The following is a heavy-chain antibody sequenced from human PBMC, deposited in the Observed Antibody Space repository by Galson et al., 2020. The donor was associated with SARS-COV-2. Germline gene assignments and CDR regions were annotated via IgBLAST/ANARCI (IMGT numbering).Heavy chain of an antibody. CDR2: ISYDGRND. CDR1: GFTFSDYA. Sequence: GGSLRLSCAVSGFTFSDYAMHWVRQAPGKGLEWVAIISYDGRNDNYPDSVKGRFTISRDNYKNTLYLQMNSLRAEDTAVYYCARERDIDTTAFDIWGQGTKVTVSS. D-gene: IGHD1-26*01. J-gene: IGHJ3*02. V-gene: IGHV3-30*01. CDR3: ARERDIDTTAFDI.